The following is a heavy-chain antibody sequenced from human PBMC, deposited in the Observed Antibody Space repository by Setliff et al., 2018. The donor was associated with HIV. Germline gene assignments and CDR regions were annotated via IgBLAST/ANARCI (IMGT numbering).Heavy chain of an antibody. CDR2: IHASGKT. J-gene: IGHJ4*02. D-gene: IGHD2-21*02. CDR1: GDTDFY. CDR3: ATLDPSGGNFLAY. V-gene: IGHV4-4*09. Sequence: SETLSLTCTVSGDTDFYWNWIRQPPGKGLEWIGYIHASGKTNYNPSLKSRVTISLDTSKMQFSLHLTSVTAADTAAYYCATLDPSGGNFLAYWGQGTLVTVSS.